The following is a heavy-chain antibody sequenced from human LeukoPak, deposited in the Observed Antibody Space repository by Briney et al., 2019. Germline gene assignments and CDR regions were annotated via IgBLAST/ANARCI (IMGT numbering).Heavy chain of an antibody. CDR2: IYYGGST. J-gene: IGHJ2*01. CDR1: GGSISSYY. Sequence: SETLSLTCTVSGGSISSYYWSWIRQPPGKGLEWIGYIYYGGSTNYNPSLKSRVTISVDTSKNQFSLKLSSVTAADTAVYYCARYPFYGDSWYFDLWGRGTLVTVSS. CDR3: ARYPFYGDSWYFDL. D-gene: IGHD4-17*01. V-gene: IGHV4-59*01.